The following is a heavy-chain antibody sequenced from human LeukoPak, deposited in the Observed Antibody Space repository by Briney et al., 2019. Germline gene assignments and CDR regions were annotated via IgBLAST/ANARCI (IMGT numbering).Heavy chain of an antibody. CDR3: ASLYSGYEYDY. CDR1: GGSFSGYY. Sequence: PSETLSLTCAVYGGSFSGYYWSWIRQPPGKGLEWIGEINHSGSTNYNPSLKSRVTISVDTSKNQFSLKPSSVTAADTAVYYCASLYSGYEYDYWGQGTLVTVSS. CDR2: INHSGST. J-gene: IGHJ4*02. D-gene: IGHD5-12*01. V-gene: IGHV4-34*01.